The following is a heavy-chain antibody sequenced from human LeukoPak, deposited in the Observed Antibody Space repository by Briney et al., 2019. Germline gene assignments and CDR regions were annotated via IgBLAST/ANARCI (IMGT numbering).Heavy chain of an antibody. D-gene: IGHD3-3*01. J-gene: IGHJ4*02. V-gene: IGHV3-21*01. CDR1: GFTFSSYS. CDR3: ARVVGVEHFDY. Sequence: GGSLRLSCAASGFTFSSYSMNWVRQAPGKGLEWVSSISSSSSYIYYADSVKGRFTISRDNAKNSLYLQMNSLRAEDTAVYYCARVVGVEHFDYWGQGTLVTVSS. CDR2: ISSSSSYI.